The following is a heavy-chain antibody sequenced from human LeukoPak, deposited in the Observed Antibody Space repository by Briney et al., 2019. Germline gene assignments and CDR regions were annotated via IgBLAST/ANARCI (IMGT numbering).Heavy chain of an antibody. J-gene: IGHJ3*02. CDR1: GGSINNYY. CDR2: IYHRGST. D-gene: IGHD2-21*02. Sequence: PSETLSLTCTVSGGSINNYYWGWIRQPPGKGLEWIGGIYHRGSTYYNPSLKSRVTISVDTSKNQFSLKLNSVTAADTAVYYCARYRNCGSDCYDAFDIWGQGTMVTVSS. V-gene: IGHV4-38-2*02. CDR3: ARYRNCGSDCYDAFDI.